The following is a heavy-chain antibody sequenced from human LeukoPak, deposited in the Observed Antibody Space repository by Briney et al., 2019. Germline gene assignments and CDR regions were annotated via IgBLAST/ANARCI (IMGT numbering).Heavy chain of an antibody. J-gene: IGHJ4*02. V-gene: IGHV3-23*01. CDR3: AKGPITAAGKGGPFDY. D-gene: IGHD6-13*01. CDR2: ISGSGSGT. CDR1: GFTFSSYA. Sequence: GGSLRLSCAASGFTFSSYAMSWVRQAPGEGLQWVSGISGSGSGTYYADSVRGRFTISRDNSKNTLYLQMKSLRAEDTAVYYCAKGPITAAGKGGPFDYWGQGTLVTVSS.